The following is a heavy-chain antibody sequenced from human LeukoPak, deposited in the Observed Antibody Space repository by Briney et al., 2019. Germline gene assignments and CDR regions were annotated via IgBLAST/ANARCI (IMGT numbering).Heavy chain of an antibody. CDR2: IYPGDSDT. J-gene: IGHJ4*02. CDR1: GYSFTSYR. Sequence: GEALKISCKGSGYSFTSYRIGWVRQMPGKGLEWMGIIYPGDSDTRYSPSFQGQVTISADKSISTAYLQWSSLKASDTAMYYCARQRRSIAARPFDYWGQGTLVTVSS. CDR3: ARQRRSIAARPFDY. D-gene: IGHD6-6*01. V-gene: IGHV5-51*01.